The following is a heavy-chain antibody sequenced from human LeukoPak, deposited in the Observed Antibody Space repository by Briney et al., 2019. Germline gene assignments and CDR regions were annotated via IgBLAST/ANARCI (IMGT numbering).Heavy chain of an antibody. D-gene: IGHD3-10*01. CDR1: GFTVSSNY. J-gene: IGHJ6*04. CDR2: IYSGGST. V-gene: IGHV3-53*01. CDR3: ARGRSYGSGSYSVKYYYGMDV. Sequence: PGGSLRLSCAASGFTVSSNYMSWVRQAPGKGLEWVSVIYSGGSTYYADSVKGRFTISRGNSKNTLYLQMNSLRAEDTAVYYCARGRSYGSGSYSVKYYYGMDVWGKGTTVTVSS.